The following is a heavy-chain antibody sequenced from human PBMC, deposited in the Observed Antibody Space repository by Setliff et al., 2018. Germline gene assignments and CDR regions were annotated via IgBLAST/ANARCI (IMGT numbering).Heavy chain of an antibody. V-gene: IGHV3-23*01. J-gene: IGHJ4*02. CDR3: AKYRSAYHYFDF. CDR2: ISAGGGST. D-gene: IGHD6-19*01. CDR1: GFTVSSNY. Sequence: PGGSLRLSCAASGFTVSSNYMTWVRQAPGKGLEWVSAISAGGGSTYSADSVKGRFTISRDNSKNTLYLQMNSLRVEDTAIYYCAKYRSAYHYFDFWGQGTLVTVSS.